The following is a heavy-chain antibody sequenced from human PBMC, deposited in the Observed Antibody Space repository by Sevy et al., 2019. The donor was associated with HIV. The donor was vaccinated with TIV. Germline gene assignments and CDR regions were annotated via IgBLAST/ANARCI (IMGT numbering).Heavy chain of an antibody. J-gene: IGHJ4*02. CDR2: IYYNGHI. Sequence: SETLSLTYTVSGGSMTSLYWNWIRQPPGKGLEWIANIYYNGHINYNPSLKSRVTLSLDTSKNQFSLRLSSVTAVDTAMYYCAGENAWGRGYSWGQGSLVTVSS. CDR1: GGSMTSLY. CDR3: AGENAWGRGYS. D-gene: IGHD1-26*01. V-gene: IGHV4-59*08.